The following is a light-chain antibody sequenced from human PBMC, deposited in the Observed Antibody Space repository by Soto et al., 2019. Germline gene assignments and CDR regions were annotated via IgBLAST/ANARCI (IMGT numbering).Light chain of an antibody. CDR1: QSGGGD. V-gene: IGKV3-15*01. Sequence: EVVMTQSPVTLSVSPGERATLSCRASQSGGGDLAWYQLTPGQTPRLLIYGAVTRATGVAARFSGAGSGTEFTLTVDSLQFEDVAIYYCLQYNAWPRTFGQGTKLEI. CDR2: GAV. J-gene: IGKJ2*01. CDR3: LQYNAWPRT.